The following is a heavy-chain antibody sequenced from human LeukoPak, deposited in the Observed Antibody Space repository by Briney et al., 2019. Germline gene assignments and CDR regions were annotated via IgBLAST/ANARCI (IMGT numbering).Heavy chain of an antibody. CDR2: INSDGSNA. Sequence: GGSLRLSCAASGFTFSNYWMHWVRQAPGKGLVWVSRINSDGSNATYADSVKGRFTISRDNAKNTLYVQMNSLRAEDTAVYYCARDVGGNLGDAFDIWGQGTMVTVSS. CDR3: ARDVGGNLGDAFDI. J-gene: IGHJ3*02. CDR1: GFTFSNYW. D-gene: IGHD4-23*01. V-gene: IGHV3-74*03.